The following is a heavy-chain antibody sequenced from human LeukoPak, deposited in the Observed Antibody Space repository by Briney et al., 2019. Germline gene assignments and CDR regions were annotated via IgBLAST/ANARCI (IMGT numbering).Heavy chain of an antibody. Sequence: SVKVSCKASGGTFSSYAISWVRQAPGQGLEWMGGIIPIFGTANYAQKFQGRVTITADESTSTAYMELNSLRSEDTAVYYCARETPELTTNPYYFDYWGQGTLVTVSS. V-gene: IGHV1-69*13. J-gene: IGHJ4*02. CDR3: ARETPELTTNPYYFDY. CDR2: IIPIFGTA. D-gene: IGHD1-14*01. CDR1: GGTFSSYA.